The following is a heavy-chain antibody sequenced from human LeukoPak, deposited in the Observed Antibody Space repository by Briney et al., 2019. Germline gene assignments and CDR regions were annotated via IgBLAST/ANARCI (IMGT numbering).Heavy chain of an antibody. CDR2: ISSSSNK. Sequence: GGSLRLSCAASEFTFSSYSINWVRQAPGKGLEWVSYISSSSNKYYADSVKGRFTISRDNAKNSLYLQMNSLRAEDTAVYYCARSGSARVPSNYYYYYYYMDVWGKGTAVTVSS. CDR3: ARSGSARVPSNYYYYYYYMDV. CDR1: EFTFSSYS. D-gene: IGHD2-2*01. V-gene: IGHV3-48*04. J-gene: IGHJ6*03.